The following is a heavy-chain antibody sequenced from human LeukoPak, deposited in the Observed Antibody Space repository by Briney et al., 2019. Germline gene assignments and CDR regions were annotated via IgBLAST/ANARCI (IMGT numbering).Heavy chain of an antibody. CDR2: IKLDGSEK. CDR3: AKAYYDRSGYYLWYFDY. V-gene: IGHV3-7*03. Sequence: GGSLRLSCVASGFTFGKYWMSWVRQAPGKGLEWVANIKLDGSEKNYVDSVRGRFTISRDNTKNSLYLQMNSLRAEDTAVYYCAKAYYDRSGYYLWYFDYWGQGTLVTVSS. J-gene: IGHJ4*02. CDR1: GFTFGKYW. D-gene: IGHD3-22*01.